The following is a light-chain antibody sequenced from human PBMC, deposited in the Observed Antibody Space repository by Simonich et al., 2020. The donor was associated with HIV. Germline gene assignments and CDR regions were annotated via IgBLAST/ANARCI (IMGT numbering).Light chain of an antibody. CDR3: QQYYSTPPT. J-gene: IGKJ3*01. Sequence: DIVMTQSPDSLAVSMGERDTINCKSRQSVVYSSNNKHYLAWYQQKPGQPPQLIIYCASTRDSGVPGRFSGSGSGTDFTLTISSLQAEDVAIYYCQQYYSTPPTFGPGTKVDIK. CDR2: CAS. CDR1: QSVVYSSNNKHY. V-gene: IGKV4-1*01.